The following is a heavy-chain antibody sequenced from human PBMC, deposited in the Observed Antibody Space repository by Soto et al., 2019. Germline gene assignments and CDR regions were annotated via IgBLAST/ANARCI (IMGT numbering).Heavy chain of an antibody. J-gene: IGHJ3*02. D-gene: IGHD1-26*01. CDR1: GYTLTELS. Sequence: GASVKVSCKVSGYTLTELSMHWVRQAPGKGLEWMGGFDPEDGETIYAQKFQGRVTMPEDTSTDTAYMELSSLRSEDTAVYYCATAWELPGSDAFDIWGQGTMVTVSS. V-gene: IGHV1-24*01. CDR2: FDPEDGET. CDR3: ATAWELPGSDAFDI.